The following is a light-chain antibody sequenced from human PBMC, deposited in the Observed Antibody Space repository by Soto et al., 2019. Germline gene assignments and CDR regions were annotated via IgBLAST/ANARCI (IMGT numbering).Light chain of an antibody. Sequence: QSALTQPAAVSGSPGQSITISCTGTSSDVGGYDYVSWYQHLPGKAPKLMIYEVSNRPSGVSDRISGSKSGNTASLTISGLQTEDEADYYCSSFTRTSTLVIFGGGTKLTVL. CDR1: SSDVGGYDY. CDR2: EVS. CDR3: SSFTRTSTLVI. J-gene: IGLJ2*01. V-gene: IGLV2-14*01.